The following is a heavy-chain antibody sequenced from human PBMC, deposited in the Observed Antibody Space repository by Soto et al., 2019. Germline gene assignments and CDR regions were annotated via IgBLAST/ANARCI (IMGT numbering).Heavy chain of an antibody. J-gene: IGHJ4*02. CDR1: GGSVSSGSYY. D-gene: IGHD3-22*01. Sequence: SETLSLTCTVSGGSVSSGSYYWSWIRQPPGKGLEWIGYIYYSGSTNYNPSLKSRVTISVDTSKNQFSLKLSSVTAADTAVYCCARGNRGNYYDSSGYLDSSVFFDYWGQGTLVTVSS. V-gene: IGHV4-61*01. CDR2: IYYSGST. CDR3: ARGNRGNYYDSSGYLDSSVFFDY.